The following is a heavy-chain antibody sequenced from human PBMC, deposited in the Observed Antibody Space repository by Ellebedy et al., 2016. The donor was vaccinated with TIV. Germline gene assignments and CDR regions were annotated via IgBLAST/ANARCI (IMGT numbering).Heavy chain of an antibody. Sequence: GESLKISCAASRFTFRDYGMHWVRQAPGKGLEWVALIWSDGSLKYYADSVKGRFTLSRDDSKNTLFLQMNSLRADDTAVYYCAREVLGGQGDMDVWGQGTTVTVSS. CDR2: IWSDGSLK. D-gene: IGHD2/OR15-2a*01. J-gene: IGHJ6*02. V-gene: IGHV3-33*08. CDR1: RFTFRDYG. CDR3: AREVLGGQGDMDV.